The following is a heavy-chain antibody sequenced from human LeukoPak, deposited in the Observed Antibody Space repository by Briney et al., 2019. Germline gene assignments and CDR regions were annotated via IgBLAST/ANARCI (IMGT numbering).Heavy chain of an antibody. V-gene: IGHV4-39*07. CDR1: GGSISSSNYY. D-gene: IGHD3-22*01. Sequence: SETLSLTCTVSGGSISSSNYYWGCIRQPPGKGLEWIGSIYYSGSTYYNPSLKSRVTISVDTSKNQFSLNLSSVTAADTAVYYCARACYYDSSGYYHIGSYFDYWGQGTLVTVSS. CDR2: IYYSGST. J-gene: IGHJ4*02. CDR3: ARACYYDSSGYYHIGSYFDY.